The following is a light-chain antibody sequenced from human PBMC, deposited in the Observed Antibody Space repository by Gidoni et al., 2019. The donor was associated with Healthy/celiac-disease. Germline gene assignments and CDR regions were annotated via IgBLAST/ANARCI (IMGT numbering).Light chain of an antibody. CDR3: QQYYSYFYS. V-gene: IGKV1-8*01. Sequence: AIRMTQSPSSFSASTGDRVTITCRASQGISSYLAWYQQKPGKAPKLLLYAASTLLSGVPSRFSGSGSGTDFTLTISCLQSEDFATYYCQQYYSYFYSFGQGTKLEIK. J-gene: IGKJ2*03. CDR2: AAS. CDR1: QGISSY.